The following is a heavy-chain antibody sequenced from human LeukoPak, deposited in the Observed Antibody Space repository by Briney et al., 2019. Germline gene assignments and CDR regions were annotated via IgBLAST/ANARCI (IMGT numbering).Heavy chain of an antibody. D-gene: IGHD4-11*01. CDR3: AKDIGYSNNYYYMDV. CDR2: IRNDGSGR. Sequence: GGSLRLSCAASGFTFSSYGMRCVRQAPGKGLEWVACIRNDGSGRYYADSMKGRITISRDNSENTLYLQMNSLRAEDTAVYYCAKDIGYSNNYYYMDVWGRGTTVTVSS. J-gene: IGHJ6*03. V-gene: IGHV3-30*02. CDR1: GFTFSSYG.